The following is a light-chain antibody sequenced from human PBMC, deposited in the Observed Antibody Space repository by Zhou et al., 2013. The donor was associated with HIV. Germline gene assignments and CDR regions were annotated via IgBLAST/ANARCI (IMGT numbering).Light chain of an antibody. CDR2: DAS. CDR3: QQYKNWPPWT. CDR1: RSVSNY. Sequence: EIVLTQSPATLSLSPGRRATLSCRASRSVSNYLAWYQQKPGQAPRLLIYDASTRATGIPARFSGSGSGTDFTLTISSLEPEDFAVYYCQQYKNWPPWTFGQGTKVEIK. V-gene: IGKV3-11*01. J-gene: IGKJ1*01.